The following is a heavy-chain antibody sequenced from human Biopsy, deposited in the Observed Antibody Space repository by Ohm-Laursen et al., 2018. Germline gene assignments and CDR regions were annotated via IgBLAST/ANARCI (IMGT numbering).Heavy chain of an antibody. CDR3: ARGEVTFGELIVSIDS. J-gene: IGHJ4*02. V-gene: IGHV1-18*01. CDR1: GYNFISYS. Sequence: GASVKVSCKPSGYNFISYSINWVRQAPGQGLEWMGWIRPLNGDTKYGQKFQDRVTMTTDTSTSTVYMELTSLRSDDTAVYYCARGEVTFGELIVSIDSWGQGTLVTVSS. CDR2: IRPLNGDT. D-gene: IGHD3-16*02.